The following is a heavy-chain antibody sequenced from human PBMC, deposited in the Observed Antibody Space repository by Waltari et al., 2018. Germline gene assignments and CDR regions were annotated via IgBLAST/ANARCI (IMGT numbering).Heavy chain of an antibody. V-gene: IGHV1-3*01. D-gene: IGHD3-22*01. J-gene: IGHJ4*02. CDR1: GYTFTSYA. Sequence: QVQLVQSGAEVKKPGASVKVSCKASGYTFTSYAMHWVRQAPVQRLEWMGWINAGNGNTKYSQKFQGRVTITRDTSASTAYMELSSLRSEDTAVYYCARYRGSSGYQRMYYFDYWGQGTLVTVSS. CDR2: INAGNGNT. CDR3: ARYRGSSGYQRMYYFDY.